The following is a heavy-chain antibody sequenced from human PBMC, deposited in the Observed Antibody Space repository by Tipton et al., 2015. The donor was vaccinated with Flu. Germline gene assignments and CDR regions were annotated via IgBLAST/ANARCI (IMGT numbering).Heavy chain of an antibody. V-gene: IGHV4-59*07. Sequence: TLSLTCTVSGGSISSYYWSWIRQPPGKGLEWIGYIYYSGSTNYNPSLKSRVTISVDTSKNQFSLKLSSVTAADTAVYYCARTGITGTTVYFDYWGQGTLVTVSS. D-gene: IGHD1-7*01. J-gene: IGHJ4*02. CDR3: ARTGITGTTVYFDY. CDR2: IYYSGST. CDR1: GGSISSYY.